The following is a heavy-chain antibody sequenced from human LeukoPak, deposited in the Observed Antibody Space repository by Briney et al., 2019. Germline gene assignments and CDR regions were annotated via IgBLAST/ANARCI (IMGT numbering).Heavy chain of an antibody. Sequence: GGPLRLFCAASVFPYDEYAIQGVPRSPGKALEWVSLISGDGGGTFYADYGRGRFTISRDNSKNSLYLQMNSLRTEDTAFYYCGKDLNGVVGASIDWGQGTLVTVSS. D-gene: IGHD1-26*01. V-gene: IGHV3-43*02. CDR2: ISGDGGGT. CDR3: GKDLNGVVGASID. CDR1: VFPYDEYA. J-gene: IGHJ4*02.